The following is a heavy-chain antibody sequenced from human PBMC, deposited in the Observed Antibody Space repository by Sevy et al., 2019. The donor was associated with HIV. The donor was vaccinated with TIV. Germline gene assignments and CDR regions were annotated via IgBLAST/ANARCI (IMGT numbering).Heavy chain of an antibody. CDR3: ASGGSGDVGNYGYYYYGMNV. CDR1: GDTFSTYD. V-gene: IGHV1-8*02. J-gene: IGHJ6*02. D-gene: IGHD1-7*01. Sequence: ASVKVSCKASGDTFSTYDINWVRQAPGQGLEWMGWMSPKSGSTGFAQKVQGRLTMTRDTSINTAYMELSSLRSEDTAVYYCASGGSGDVGNYGYYYYGMNVWGQGTTVTVSS. CDR2: MSPKSGST.